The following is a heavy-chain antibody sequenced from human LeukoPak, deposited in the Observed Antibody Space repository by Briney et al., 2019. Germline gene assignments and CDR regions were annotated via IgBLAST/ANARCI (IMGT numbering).Heavy chain of an antibody. D-gene: IGHD6-13*01. V-gene: IGHV3-23*01. CDR2: ISGSSGSR. CDR3: ARGASSSSYPTGLHWRPKLKRYFDL. CDR1: GFTFSSNA. J-gene: IGHJ2*01. Sequence: GGSLRLSCAASGFTFSSNAMSWVRQAPGKGLEWVSGISGSSGSRYYADSVKGRFTFSRDNSKNTLYLQMNSLRAEDTAVYYCARGASSSSYPTGLHWRPKLKRYFDLWGRGTLVTVSS.